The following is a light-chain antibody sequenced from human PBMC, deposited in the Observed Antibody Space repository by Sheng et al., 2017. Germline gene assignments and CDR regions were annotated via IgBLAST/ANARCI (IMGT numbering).Light chain of an antibody. CDR1: RSNIGAGYD. J-gene: IGLJ3*02. CDR3: QSYDSSLSESWV. CDR2: GNT. V-gene: IGLV1-40*01. Sequence: QSVLTQPPSVSGAPGQRVTISCTGSRSNIGAGYDVHWYQQLPGTAPKLLIYGNTNRPSGVPDRFSGSKSGTSASLAITGLQPEDEADYYCQSYDSSLSESWVFGGGTKLTVL.